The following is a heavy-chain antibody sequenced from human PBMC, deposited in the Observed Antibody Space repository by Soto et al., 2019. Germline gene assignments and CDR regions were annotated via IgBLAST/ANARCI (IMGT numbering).Heavy chain of an antibody. CDR1: GYTFTSYG. CDR3: ARDKLSSSSFYYYYGMDV. D-gene: IGHD6-6*01. V-gene: IGHV1-18*04. Sequence: ASVKVSCKASGYTFTSYGISWVRQAPGQGLEWMGWISAYNGNTNYAQKLQGRVTMTTDTSTSTAYMELRSLRSDDTAVYYCARDKLSSSSFYYYYGMDVWGQGTTVTVSS. J-gene: IGHJ6*02. CDR2: ISAYNGNT.